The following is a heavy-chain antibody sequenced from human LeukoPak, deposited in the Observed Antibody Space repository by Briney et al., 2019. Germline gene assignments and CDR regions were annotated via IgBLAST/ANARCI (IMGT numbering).Heavy chain of an antibody. J-gene: IGHJ4*02. Sequence: SETLSLTCTVSGGSISSYSWSWIRQPPGKGLECIGNIYYSGSTNYNPSLKSRVTISVDTSKNQFSLKLSSVTAADTAVYYCARMYYGIFSFDYWGQGTLVTVSS. D-gene: IGHD3-9*01. CDR3: ARMYYGIFSFDY. V-gene: IGHV4-59*01. CDR1: GGSISSYS. CDR2: IYYSGST.